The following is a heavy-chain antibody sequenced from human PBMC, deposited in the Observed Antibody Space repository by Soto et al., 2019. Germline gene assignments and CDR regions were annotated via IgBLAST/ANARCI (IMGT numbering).Heavy chain of an antibody. CDR1: GGPISSGDYY. Sequence: SETLSLTCTVSGGPISSGDYYWSWIRQPPGKGLEWIGYIYYSGSTYYNPSLKSRVTISVDTSKNQFSLKLSSVTAADTAVYYCARKGDIVSYGMDVWGQGTTVTVSS. CDR3: ARKGDIVSYGMDV. CDR2: IYYSGST. V-gene: IGHV4-30-4*01. J-gene: IGHJ6*02. D-gene: IGHD2-15*01.